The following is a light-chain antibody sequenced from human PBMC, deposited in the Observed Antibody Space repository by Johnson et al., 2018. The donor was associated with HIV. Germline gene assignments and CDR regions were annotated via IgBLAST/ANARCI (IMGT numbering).Light chain of an antibody. J-gene: IGLJ1*01. Sequence: QSVLTQPPSVSAAPGQKVTISCSGSSSNIGNNYVSWYQQLPGTAPKLLIFDNNKRPSGIPDRFSGSKSGTSATLGITGLQTGDEAEYYCETWDSSLSTGYVFGTGTQVTVL. V-gene: IGLV1-51*01. CDR2: DNN. CDR1: SSNIGNNY. CDR3: ETWDSSLSTGYV.